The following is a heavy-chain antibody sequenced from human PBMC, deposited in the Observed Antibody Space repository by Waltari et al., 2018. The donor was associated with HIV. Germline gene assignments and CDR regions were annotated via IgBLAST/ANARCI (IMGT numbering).Heavy chain of an antibody. CDR1: GYSFTSYW. V-gene: IGHV5-51*01. CDR2: IYPGDANT. D-gene: IGHD3-10*01. Sequence: EVQLVQSGEAAKKPVESLKICCTGSGYSFTSYWFGWVRQMPGKGLEWLGIIYPGDANTRYSPSFQGQVTISADKSISTAYLQWSSLKASDTAMYYCARGYYYGSDKDWGLFDYWGQGTLVTVSS. CDR3: ARGYYYGSDKDWGLFDY. J-gene: IGHJ4*02.